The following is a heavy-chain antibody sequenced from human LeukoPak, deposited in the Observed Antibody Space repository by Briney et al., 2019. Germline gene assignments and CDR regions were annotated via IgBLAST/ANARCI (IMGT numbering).Heavy chain of an antibody. V-gene: IGHV3-74*01. CDR1: GFTFSSYW. D-gene: IGHD3-22*01. CDR3: ARPYYYDSSRVDY. J-gene: IGHJ4*02. CDR2: INSDGSST. Sequence: PGGSLRLSCAASGFTFSSYWMHWVRQAPGKGLVWVSRINSDGSSTNYADSVKGRFTISRDNAENTLYLQMNSLRAEDTAVYYCARPYYYDSSRVDYWGQGTLVTVSS.